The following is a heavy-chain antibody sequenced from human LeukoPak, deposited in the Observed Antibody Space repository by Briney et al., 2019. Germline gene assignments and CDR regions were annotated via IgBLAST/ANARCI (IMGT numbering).Heavy chain of an antibody. Sequence: ASVKVSCKASGYTFTNYGITWVRQAPGQGLEWMGWINTYNGNPNYTQNLQGRVTMTTDTSTSTAYMELKSLTSDDTAVYYCARGPMAAAGDYWGRGTLVTVSS. V-gene: IGHV1-18*01. CDR1: GYTFTNYG. D-gene: IGHD6-13*01. CDR3: ARGPMAAAGDY. J-gene: IGHJ4*02. CDR2: INTYNGNP.